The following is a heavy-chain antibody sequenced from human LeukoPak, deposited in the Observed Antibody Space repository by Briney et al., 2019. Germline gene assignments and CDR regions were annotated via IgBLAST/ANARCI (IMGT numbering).Heavy chain of an antibody. D-gene: IGHD3-22*01. CDR3: ARTGVGSGLTY. Sequence: ASVKVSCKASGYTFTDYHIYWLRQAPGQGLEWMAWIFPKTGATTYAREFQGRVTLTSDTSIRTAYMDLRAPTSDDTAVYFCARTGVGSGLTYWGQGTQVTVSS. CDR1: GYTFTDYH. CDR2: IFPKTGAT. V-gene: IGHV1-2*02. J-gene: IGHJ4*02.